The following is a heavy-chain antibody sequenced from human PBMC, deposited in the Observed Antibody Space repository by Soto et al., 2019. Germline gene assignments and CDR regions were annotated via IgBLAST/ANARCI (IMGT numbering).Heavy chain of an antibody. CDR1: GFTFSSYA. J-gene: IGHJ4*02. CDR2: ISGSGGST. D-gene: IGHD3-10*01. CDR3: AKALYGSGSYYNHYPDY. Sequence: PGGSLRLSCAASGFTFSSYAMSWVRQAPGKGLEWVSAISGSGGSTYYADSVKGRFTISRDNSKNTLYLQMNSLRAEDTAVYYCAKALYGSGSYYNHYPDYWGQGTLVTVSS. V-gene: IGHV3-23*01.